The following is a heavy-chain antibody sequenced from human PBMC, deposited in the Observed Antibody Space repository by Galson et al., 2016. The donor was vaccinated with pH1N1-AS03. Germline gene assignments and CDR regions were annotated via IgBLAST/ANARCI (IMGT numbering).Heavy chain of an antibody. Sequence: SLRLSCAASGFTFNSYAMQWVRQAPGKGLEWVAAISYDGINKYYRDSVKGRFTVSRDNSKNTLNLQMNSLRPEDTAVYYCAKDGERELIGSGINWFDPWGQGTLVTVSS. CDR3: AKDGERELIGSGINWFDP. CDR1: GFTFNSYA. CDR2: ISYDGINK. J-gene: IGHJ5*02. V-gene: IGHV3-30*18. D-gene: IGHD1-7*01.